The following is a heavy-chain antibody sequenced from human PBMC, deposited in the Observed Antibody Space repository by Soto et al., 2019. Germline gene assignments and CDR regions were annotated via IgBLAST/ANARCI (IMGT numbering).Heavy chain of an antibody. CDR1: GDTFTTFW. J-gene: IGHJ4*02. Sequence: GESLKICCKDFGDTFTTFWSAWVREMPGKGLEWIGTIFPGDSNTRYNPSFEGQVAISVDKSVGTAYLQWGTLKASDTAIYYCAKKVNSGSGSQFFDYWGQGTLVTVSS. V-gene: IGHV5-51*01. D-gene: IGHD3-10*01. CDR2: IFPGDSNT. CDR3: AKKVNSGSGSQFFDY.